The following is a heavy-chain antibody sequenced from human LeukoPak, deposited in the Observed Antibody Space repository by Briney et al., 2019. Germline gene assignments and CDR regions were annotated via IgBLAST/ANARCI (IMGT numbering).Heavy chain of an antibody. V-gene: IGHV1-69*04. CDR1: GGTFSSYT. CDR3: ARDPSSGWYDY. D-gene: IGHD6-19*01. Sequence: ASVKVSCXASGGTFSSYTISWVRQAPGQGLEWMGRIIPILGIANYAQKFQGRVTITADKSTSTAYMELSSLRSEDTAVYYCARDPSSGWYDYWGQGTLVTVSS. J-gene: IGHJ4*02. CDR2: IIPILGIA.